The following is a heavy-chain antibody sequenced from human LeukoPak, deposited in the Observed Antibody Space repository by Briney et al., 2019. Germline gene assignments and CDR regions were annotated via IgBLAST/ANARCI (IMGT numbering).Heavy chain of an antibody. CDR1: RFTFSDYW. J-gene: IGHJ3*02. CDR2: IYSGGST. CDR3: ARDRPGDAFDI. Sequence: PGGSLRLSCAASRFTFSDYWMSWVRQAPGKGLEWVSVIYSGGSTYYADSVKGRFTISRDNSKNTLSLQMNSLRAEDTAVYYCARDRPGDAFDIWGQGTMVTVSS. V-gene: IGHV3-53*01.